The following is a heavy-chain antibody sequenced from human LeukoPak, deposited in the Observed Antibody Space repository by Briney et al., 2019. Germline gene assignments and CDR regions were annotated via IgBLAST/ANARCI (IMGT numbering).Heavy chain of an antibody. V-gene: IGHV3-64*01. D-gene: IGHD1-26*01. CDR2: IGSNGGST. CDR3: ARDRWELPHAGIHYYYYGMDV. CDR1: GFTFSSYA. Sequence: GGSLRLSCAASGFTFSSYAMHWVRQAPGKGLEYVSAIGSNGGSTYYANSVKGRFTISRDNSKNTLYLQMGSLRAEDMAVYYCARDRWELPHAGIHYYYYGMDVWGQGTTVTVSS. J-gene: IGHJ6*02.